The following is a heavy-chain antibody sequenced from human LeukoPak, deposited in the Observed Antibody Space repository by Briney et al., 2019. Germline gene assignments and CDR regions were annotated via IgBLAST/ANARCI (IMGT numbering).Heavy chain of an antibody. CDR3: ARGIMVLGSFSSFDI. J-gene: IGHJ3*02. V-gene: IGHV4-61*09. CDR2: IYPSGTK. D-gene: IGHD4/OR15-4a*01. CDR1: DGSISSGSYS. Sequence: SETLSLTCTVSDGSISSGSYSWNWTRQSAGKGLEWIGHIYPSGTKNYNPSLNRRVTISLDTSKSQLSLKLNSVTAADTAVYYCARGIMVLGSFSSFDIWGQGTLVTVSS.